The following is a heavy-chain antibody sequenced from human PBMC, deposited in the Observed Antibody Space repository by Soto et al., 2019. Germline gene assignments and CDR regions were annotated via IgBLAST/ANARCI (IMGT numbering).Heavy chain of an antibody. Sequence: TGGSLRLSCAASGFTFSSYAMSWVRQAPGKGLEWVSAISGSGGSTYYADSVKGRFTISRDNSKNTLYLQMNSLRAEDTAVYYCAKDRIAARPSPYGMDVWGQGTTVTVSS. V-gene: IGHV3-23*01. J-gene: IGHJ6*02. D-gene: IGHD6-6*01. CDR2: ISGSGGST. CDR3: AKDRIAARPSPYGMDV. CDR1: GFTFSSYA.